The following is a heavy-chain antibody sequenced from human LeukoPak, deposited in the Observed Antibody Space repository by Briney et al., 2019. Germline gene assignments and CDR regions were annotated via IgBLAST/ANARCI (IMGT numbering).Heavy chain of an antibody. CDR2: INWNGGST. D-gene: IGHD6-13*01. J-gene: IGHJ6*03. V-gene: IGHV3-20*04. CDR3: ARSSWYEIYYYYYMDV. Sequence: GGSLRLSCAASGFTLDDYGMSWVRQAPGKGLEWVSGINWNGGSTGYADSVKGRFTISRDNAKNSLYLQMNSLRAEDTALYYCARSSWYEIYYYYYMDVWGKGTTVTVSS. CDR1: GFTLDDYG.